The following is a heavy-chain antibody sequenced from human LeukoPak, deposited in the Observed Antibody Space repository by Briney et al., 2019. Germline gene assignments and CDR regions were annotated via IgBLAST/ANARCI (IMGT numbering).Heavy chain of an antibody. V-gene: IGHV3-66*01. Sequence: PGGSLRLSCAASGFTVSSNYMSWVRQAPGKGLEWVSVIYSGGGTYYADSVKGRFTISRDNSKNTLYLQMNSLRAEDTAVYYCAREVTTGPFFDYWGQGTLVTVSS. D-gene: IGHD4-17*01. CDR1: GFTVSSNY. CDR2: IYSGGGT. CDR3: AREVTTGPFFDY. J-gene: IGHJ4*02.